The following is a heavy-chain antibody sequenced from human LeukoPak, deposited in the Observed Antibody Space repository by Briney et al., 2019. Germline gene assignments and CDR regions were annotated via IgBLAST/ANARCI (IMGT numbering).Heavy chain of an antibody. D-gene: IGHD2-21*01. CDR2: IYYSGST. CDR1: GGSISSSSYY. J-gene: IGHJ5*02. Sequence: SETLSLTCTVSGGSISSSSYYWGWIRQPPGKGLEWIGSIYYSGSTYYNPSLKSRVTISVDTSKNQFSLKLSSVTAADTAVYYCARHQLFLRRWFDPWGQGTLVTVSS. CDR3: ARHQLFLRRWFDP. V-gene: IGHV4-39*01.